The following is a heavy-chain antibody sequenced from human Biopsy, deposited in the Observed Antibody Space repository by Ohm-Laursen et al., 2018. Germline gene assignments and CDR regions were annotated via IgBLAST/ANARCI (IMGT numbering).Heavy chain of an antibody. D-gene: IGHD3-16*01. CDR2: IYYSGNT. V-gene: IGHV4-31*02. Sequence: TLSLTCTVSSGSIRTGDYYWTWIRQHPGKGLEWIGSIYYSGNTKYNPSLQSRLSMSVDTSKNQFSLKLRSVTAADTAVYYCARAVDYYDPYYYYGLDVWGQGTTVTVSS. CDR1: SGSIRTGDYY. CDR3: ARAVDYYDPYYYYGLDV. J-gene: IGHJ6*02.